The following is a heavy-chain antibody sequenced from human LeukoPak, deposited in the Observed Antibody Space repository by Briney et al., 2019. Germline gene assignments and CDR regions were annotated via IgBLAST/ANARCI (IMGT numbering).Heavy chain of an antibody. CDR2: ISGSGSMT. V-gene: IGHV3-23*01. J-gene: IGHJ3*02. CDR3: AKTGDYFDSTDYYRPDAFDI. D-gene: IGHD3-22*01. Sequence: GGSLRLSCAGSGITFRIYAMTWVRQAPGKGLEWVSAISGSGSMTYYADSVKGRFTISRDKSNNTLYLQMNSLRAEDTALYYCAKTGDYFDSTDYYRPDAFDIWGQGTMVTVSS. CDR1: GITFRIYA.